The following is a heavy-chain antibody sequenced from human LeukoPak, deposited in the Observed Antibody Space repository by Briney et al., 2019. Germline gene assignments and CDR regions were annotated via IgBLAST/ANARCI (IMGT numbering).Heavy chain of an antibody. CDR2: ISGSGGST. J-gene: IGHJ5*02. V-gene: IGHV3-23*01. Sequence: PGGSLTLSCAASGFTFSSYAMSWVRQAPGKGLEWVSAISGSGGSTYYADSVKGRFTISRDNSKNTLYLQMNSLRAEDTAVYYCAKGVVSSGWSIRELYNWFDPWGQGTLVTVSS. CDR3: AKGVVSSGWSIRELYNWFDP. CDR1: GFTFSSYA. D-gene: IGHD6-19*01.